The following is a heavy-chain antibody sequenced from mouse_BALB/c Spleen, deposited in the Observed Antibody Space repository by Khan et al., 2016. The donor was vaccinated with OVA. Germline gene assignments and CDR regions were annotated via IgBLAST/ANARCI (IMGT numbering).Heavy chain of an antibody. Sequence: QVQLKQSGPCLVAPSQSLSITCTVSGVSLTRYGVHWVRQPPGKGLELPGGILAGGSTNYNSALMSRLSISKDNSKSQVFLKMNSLQTDDTAMYYCARLEDIWGQGTTLTVSS. V-gene: IGHV2-9*02. J-gene: IGHJ2*01. CDR1: GVSLTRYG. CDR3: ARLEDI. CDR2: ILAGGST. D-gene: IGHD1-3*01.